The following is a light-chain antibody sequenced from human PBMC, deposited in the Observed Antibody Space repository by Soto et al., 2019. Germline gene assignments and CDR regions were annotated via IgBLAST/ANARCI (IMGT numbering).Light chain of an antibody. CDR3: QQYNNWPLT. J-gene: IGKJ4*01. CDR2: GAS. CDR1: QSVSSN. V-gene: IGKV3-15*01. Sequence: EIVMTQSPATLSVSPGERATLSCRASQSVSSNLAWYQQKPGQAPTLLIYGASTRATGISARFSGSGSGTELTLTVSSLQSEDFAVYYCQQYNNWPLTFGGGTKVEIK.